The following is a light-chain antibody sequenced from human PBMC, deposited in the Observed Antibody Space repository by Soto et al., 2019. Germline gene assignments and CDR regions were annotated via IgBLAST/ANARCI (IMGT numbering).Light chain of an antibody. CDR2: VAF. J-gene: IGKJ4*01. CDR3: LQDYTYTRN. Sequence: AILMTQSPNSLSSTFTERLTITVRASQGIRNALGWYQQKPGKAPKLLISVAFSLQSGVPSRFSGSGSGTDFTLTISSLQPEDFATYYCLQDYTYTRNFGGGTKVEIK. CDR1: QGIRNA. V-gene: IGKV1-6*02.